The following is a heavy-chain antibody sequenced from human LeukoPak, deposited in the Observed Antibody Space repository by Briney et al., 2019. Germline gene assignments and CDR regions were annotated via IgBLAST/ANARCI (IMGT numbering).Heavy chain of an antibody. J-gene: IGHJ6*03. CDR2: IYHSGST. CDR1: GYSISSGYY. Sequence: SETLSLTCAVSGYSISSGYYWGWIRQPPGKGLEWIGSIYHSGSTYYNPSLKSRVTISVDTSKNQFSLKLSSVTAADTAVYYCARGRIAATHYYYYYYMDVWGKGTTVTVSS. CDR3: ARGRIAATHYYYYYYMDV. D-gene: IGHD2-15*01. V-gene: IGHV4-38-2*01.